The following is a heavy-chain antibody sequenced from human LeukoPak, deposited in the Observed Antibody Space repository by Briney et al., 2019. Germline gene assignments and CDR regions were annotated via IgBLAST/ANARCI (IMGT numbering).Heavy chain of an antibody. CDR1: GYSISSGYY. J-gene: IGHJ4*02. D-gene: IGHD4-17*01. CDR3: ARDNGLRGIDY. Sequence: SETLSLTCTVSGYSISSGYYWGWIRQPPGKGLEWIGSIYHSGSTYYNPSLKSRVTISVDTSKNQFSLKLSSVTAADTAVYYCARDNGLRGIDYWGQGTLVTVSS. CDR2: IYHSGST. V-gene: IGHV4-38-2*02.